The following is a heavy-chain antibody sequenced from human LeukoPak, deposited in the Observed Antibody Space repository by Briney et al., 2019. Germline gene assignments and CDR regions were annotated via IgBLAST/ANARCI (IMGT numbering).Heavy chain of an antibody. J-gene: IGHJ4*02. CDR1: GFTFSSYA. D-gene: IGHD4-11*01. CDR3: AKDRRPTTVVTYPSY. CDR2: ISGSDGGT. V-gene: IGHV3-23*01. Sequence: PGGSLRLSCAASGFTFSSYAMSWVRQAPGNGLEWVSAISGSDGGTYYADSVKGRFTISRDNSKNTLYLQMNSLRAEGTSVYYCAKDRRPTTVVTYPSYWGQGTLVTVSS.